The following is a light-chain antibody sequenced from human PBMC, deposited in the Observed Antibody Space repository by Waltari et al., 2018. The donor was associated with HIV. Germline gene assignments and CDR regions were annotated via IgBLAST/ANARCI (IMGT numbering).Light chain of an antibody. CDR2: DVD. CDR3: ASFTGDNTVM. Sequence: AVTQPASVSGLPGQSTTISCTGGDSDFGLYNFVSWYQQHSGKPPNLILYDVDSRASGVSDRFAGSMSGNTASLTISGLRAEDEAHYYCASFTGDNTVMFGGGTEVTVL. CDR1: DSDFGLYNF. J-gene: IGLJ3*02. V-gene: IGLV2-14*03.